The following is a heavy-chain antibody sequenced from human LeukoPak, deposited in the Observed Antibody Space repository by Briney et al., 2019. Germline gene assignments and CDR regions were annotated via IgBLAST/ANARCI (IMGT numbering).Heavy chain of an antibody. CDR1: GFTFDDYA. J-gene: IGHJ5*02. CDR3: ASSRFGELNNWFDP. V-gene: IGHV3-9*01. D-gene: IGHD3-10*01. CDR2: ISWNSGSI. Sequence: GGSLRLPCAASGFTFDDYAMHWVRQAPGKGLEWVSGISWNSGSIGYADSVKGRFTISRDNAKNSLYLQMNSLRAEDTALYYCASSRFGELNNWFDPWGQGTLVTVSS.